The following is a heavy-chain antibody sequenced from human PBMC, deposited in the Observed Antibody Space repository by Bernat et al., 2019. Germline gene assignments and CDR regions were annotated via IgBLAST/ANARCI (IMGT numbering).Heavy chain of an antibody. Sequence: QVQLVESGGGVVQPGRSLRLSCAASGFTFSSYGMHWVRQAPGKGLEWVAVIWYDGSNKYYADSMKGRFTISRDNSKNTLYLQMNSLRAEDTAVYYCARDILTGYYPYYYYGMDVWGQGTTVTVSS. CDR3: ARDILTGYYPYYYYGMDV. V-gene: IGHV3-33*01. D-gene: IGHD3-9*01. J-gene: IGHJ6*02. CDR2: IWYDGSNK. CDR1: GFTFSSYG.